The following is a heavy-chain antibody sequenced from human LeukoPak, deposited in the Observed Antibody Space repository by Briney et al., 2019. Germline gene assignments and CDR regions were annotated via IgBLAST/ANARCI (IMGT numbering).Heavy chain of an antibody. CDR3: ARDVPPYADYVDY. Sequence: GGSLRLSCAASGFTFSSYWMSWVRQAPGKGLEGVANIKQDGSEKYYVDSVKGRFTISRDNAKNSLYLQMNSLRAEDTAVYVCARDVPPYADYVDYWGQGTLVTVAS. V-gene: IGHV3-7*01. J-gene: IGHJ4*02. D-gene: IGHD3-10*02. CDR2: IKQDGSEK. CDR1: GFTFSSYW.